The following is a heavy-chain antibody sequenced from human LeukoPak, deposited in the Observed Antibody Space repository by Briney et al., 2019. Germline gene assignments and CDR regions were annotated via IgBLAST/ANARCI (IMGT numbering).Heavy chain of an antibody. CDR1: GYTFIDYY. Sequence: ASVKVSCKASGYTFIDYYMHWVRQAPGQGLKWMGWINPNSGDTKYAQKFQGRVTMTRDTSISTAYMELSRLRSDDTAVYYCARDTARITIFGVAKYMDVWGKGTTVTVSS. CDR2: INPNSGDT. V-gene: IGHV1-2*02. D-gene: IGHD3-3*01. CDR3: ARDTARITIFGVAKYMDV. J-gene: IGHJ6*03.